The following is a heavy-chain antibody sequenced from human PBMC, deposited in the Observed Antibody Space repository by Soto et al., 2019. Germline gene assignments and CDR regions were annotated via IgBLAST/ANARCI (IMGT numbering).Heavy chain of an antibody. D-gene: IGHD6-13*01. V-gene: IGHV4-59*01. CDR3: ASFVYSSSWYYFDY. J-gene: IGHJ4*02. Sequence: LSLTCTVSGGSISSYYWSWIRQPPGKGLEWIGYIYYSGSTNYNPSLKSRVTISVDTSKNQFSLKLSSVTAADTAVYYCASFVYSSSWYYFDYWGQGTLVTVSS. CDR2: IYYSGST. CDR1: GGSISSYY.